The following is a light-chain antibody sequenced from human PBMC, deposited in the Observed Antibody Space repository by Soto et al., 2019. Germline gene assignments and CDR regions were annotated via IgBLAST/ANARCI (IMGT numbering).Light chain of an antibody. CDR3: GTWDDSLNGHV. CDR2: DNN. J-gene: IGLJ7*01. Sequence: QSVLTQPPSVSAAPGQKVTISCSGSSSNIGSNYVSWYQQLPGTAPKLLICDNNKRPSGIPDRFSGSKSGTSATLGITGLQTGDEADYYCGTWDDSLNGHVLGGGTQLTVL. CDR1: SSNIGSNY. V-gene: IGLV1-51*01.